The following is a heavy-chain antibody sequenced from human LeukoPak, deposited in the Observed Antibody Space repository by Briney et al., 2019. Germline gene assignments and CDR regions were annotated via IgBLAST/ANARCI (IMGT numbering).Heavy chain of an antibody. CDR3: AKGSPWSTAPAGVDF. CDR2: LRHDASKQ. D-gene: IGHD2-2*01. J-gene: IGHJ4*02. CDR1: GFTFSQSG. Sequence: PGGSLRLSCAASGFTFSQSGMHWARQAPGKGLEWVAFLRHDASKQYYADSVKGRFTISRDTSQNMLYLQMNSLRVDDTAVYYCAKGSPWSTAPAGVDFWAQGTLVTVSS. V-gene: IGHV3-30*02.